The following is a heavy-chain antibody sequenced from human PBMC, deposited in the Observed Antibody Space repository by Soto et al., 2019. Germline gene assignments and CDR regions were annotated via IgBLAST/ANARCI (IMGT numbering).Heavy chain of an antibody. CDR3: AHSDGGYEIIYFDF. CDR2: IYYNDDR. CDR1: GFSFTTAGVA. Sequence: KSGPTLVNPTQTLTLTCTFSGFSFTTAGVAVGWIRQTPGGALEWLTLIYYNDDRRFSPALNTRLTNTGDTSKNQVVLSLTNVDPGDTATYFCAHSDGGYEIIYFDFWGQGIPVTVSS. V-gene: IGHV2-5*01. D-gene: IGHD5-12*01. J-gene: IGHJ4*02.